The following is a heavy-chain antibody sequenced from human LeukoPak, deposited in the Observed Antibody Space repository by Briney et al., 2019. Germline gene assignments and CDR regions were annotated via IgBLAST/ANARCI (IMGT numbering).Heavy chain of an antibody. CDR1: GGSFSGYY. V-gene: IGHV4-34*01. CDR2: INHSGSS. D-gene: IGHD4-17*01. Sequence: SETPSLTCAVYGGSFSGYYWSWIRQPPGKGLEWIGEINHSGSSNYNPSLKSRVTISVDTSKNQFSLKLSSVTAADTAVYYCARGEDGDYYFQHWGQGTLVTVS. CDR3: ARGEDGDYYFQH. J-gene: IGHJ1*01.